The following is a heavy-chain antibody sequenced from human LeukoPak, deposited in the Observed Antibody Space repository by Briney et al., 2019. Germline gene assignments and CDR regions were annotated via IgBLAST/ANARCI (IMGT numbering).Heavy chain of an antibody. CDR1: GFTFSSYA. J-gene: IGHJ4*02. CDR2: ISGSGGST. CDR3: ARLYYYDSSGFYFDY. D-gene: IGHD3-22*01. Sequence: GGSLRLSCAASGFTFSSYAMSWVRQAPGKGLEWVSAISGSGGSTYYADSVKGRFTISRDNSKNTLYLQMNSPRAEDPAVYYCARLYYYDSSGFYFDYWGQGTLVTVSS. V-gene: IGHV3-23*01.